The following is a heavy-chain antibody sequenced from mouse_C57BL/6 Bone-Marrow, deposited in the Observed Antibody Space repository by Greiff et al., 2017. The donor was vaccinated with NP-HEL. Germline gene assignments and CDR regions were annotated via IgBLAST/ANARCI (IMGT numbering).Heavy chain of an antibody. D-gene: IGHD1-1*01. Sequence: VQLQQSGPGLVQPSQSLPITCTVSGFSLTSYGVHWVRQSPGKGLEWLGVIWRGGSTDYNAAFMSRLSITKDNSKSQVFFKMNSLQADDTAIYDCAKRGYGSSPYWYFDVWGTGTTVTVSS. CDR3: AKRGYGSSPYWYFDV. J-gene: IGHJ1*03. CDR1: GFSLTSYG. CDR2: IWRGGST. V-gene: IGHV2-5*01.